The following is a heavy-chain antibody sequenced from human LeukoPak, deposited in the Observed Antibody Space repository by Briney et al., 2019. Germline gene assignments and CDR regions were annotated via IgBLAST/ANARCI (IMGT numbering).Heavy chain of an antibody. Sequence: ASVKVSCKASGYTLITHGLTWVRQAPGQGLEWMGWISAYNGNTIYAQTLQDRLTMTTDTSTSTAYMELRSLRSDDTAVYYCARGRLRYLDWTRAYSDYWGQGTPVTVSS. V-gene: IGHV1-18*01. CDR3: ARGRLRYLDWTRAYSDY. J-gene: IGHJ4*02. CDR2: ISAYNGNT. D-gene: IGHD3-9*01. CDR1: GYTLITHG.